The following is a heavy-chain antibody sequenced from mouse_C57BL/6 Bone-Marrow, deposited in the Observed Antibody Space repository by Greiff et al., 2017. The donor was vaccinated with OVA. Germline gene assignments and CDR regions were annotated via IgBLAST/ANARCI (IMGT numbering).Heavy chain of an antibody. CDR2: IDPSDSYT. Sequence: VKLQQPGAELVRPGTSVKLSCKASGYTFTSYWMHWVKQRPGQGLEWIGVIDPSDSYTNYNQKFKGKATLTVDTSSSTAYMQLSSLTSEDSAVYYCALTGSYYAMDYWGQGTSVTVSS. V-gene: IGHV1-59*01. J-gene: IGHJ4*01. CDR1: GYTFTSYW. CDR3: ALTGSYYAMDY. D-gene: IGHD4-1*01.